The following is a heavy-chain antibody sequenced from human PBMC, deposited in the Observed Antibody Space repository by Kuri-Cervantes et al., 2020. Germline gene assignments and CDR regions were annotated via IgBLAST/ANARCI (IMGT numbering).Heavy chain of an antibody. CDR1: GISVSNTY. CDR3: ARELVKDSSGLYYFDY. CDR2: MNSGGGT. J-gene: IGHJ4*02. V-gene: IGHV3-66*01. D-gene: IGHD6-19*01. Sequence: GGSLRLSCAASGISVSNTYMNWVRQAPGKGLEWVSGMNSGGGTNYADSVKGRFTISRDNSKNTLYLQMNSLRAEDTAVYYCARELVKDSSGLYYFDYWGQGTLVTVSS.